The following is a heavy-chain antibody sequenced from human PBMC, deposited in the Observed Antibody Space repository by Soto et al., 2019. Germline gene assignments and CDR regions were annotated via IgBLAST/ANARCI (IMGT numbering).Heavy chain of an antibody. CDR1: GGSISSGGYY. CDR2: IYYSGST. J-gene: IGHJ4*02. Sequence: QVQLQESGPGLVKPSQTLSLTCTVSGGSISSGGYYWSWIRQHPGKGLEWIGYIYYSGSTYYNPSLKIRVTLSVAPSNNHFSLKLSSVTAADTAVYYRATARHSGDSQPYYFDYWGQGTLVTVSS. CDR3: ATARHSGDSQPYYFDY. V-gene: IGHV4-31*03. D-gene: IGHD4-17*01.